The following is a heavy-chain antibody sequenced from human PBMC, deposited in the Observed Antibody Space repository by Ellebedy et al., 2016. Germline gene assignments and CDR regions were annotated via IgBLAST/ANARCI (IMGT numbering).Heavy chain of an antibody. V-gene: IGHV3-21*06. D-gene: IGHD3-3*01. Sequence: GGSLRLSXAASGFLFSGYAINWVRQAPGKGLEWVSFISKSGDQFSYADSVKGRFFISRDNDLNSVFLQLNNLRVEDTAVYYCSRDGREWSRDCWGQGTLVTVSS. CDR1: GFLFSGYA. CDR2: ISKSGDQF. CDR3: SRDGREWSRDC. J-gene: IGHJ4*02.